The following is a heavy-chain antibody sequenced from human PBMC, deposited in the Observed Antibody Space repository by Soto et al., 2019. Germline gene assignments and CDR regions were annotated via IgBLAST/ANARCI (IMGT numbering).Heavy chain of an antibody. J-gene: IGHJ6*02. CDR2: ISGSGGST. D-gene: IGHD2-2*01. CDR1: GFTFSSYA. CDR3: AKEYCGSTSCYGWVGMDV. V-gene: IGHV3-23*01. Sequence: GGSLRLSCAASGFTFSSYAMSWVRQAPGKGLEWVSAISGSGGSTYYADSVKGRFTISRDNSKNTPYLQMNSLRAEDTAVYYCAKEYCGSTSCYGWVGMDVWGQGTTVTVSS.